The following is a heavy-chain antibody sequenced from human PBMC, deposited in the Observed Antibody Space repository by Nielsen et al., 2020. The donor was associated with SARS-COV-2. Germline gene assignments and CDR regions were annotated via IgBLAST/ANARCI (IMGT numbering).Heavy chain of an antibody. CDR3: TRAIVGYYYDSSGYSYYFDY. V-gene: IGHV3-53*01. D-gene: IGHD3-22*01. J-gene: IGHJ4*02. CDR1: GFTVSSNY. CDR2: IYSGGST. Sequence: GGSLRLSCAASGFTVSSNYMSWVRQAPGKGLEWVSVIYSGGSTYYADSVKGRFTISRDNSKNTLYLQMNSLRAEDTAVYYCTRAIVGYYYDSSGYSYYFDYWGQGTLVTVSS.